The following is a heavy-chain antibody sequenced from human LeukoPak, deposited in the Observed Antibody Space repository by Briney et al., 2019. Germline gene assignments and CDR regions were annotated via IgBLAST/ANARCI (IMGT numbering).Heavy chain of an antibody. CDR2: IYYSGST. J-gene: IGHJ4*02. Sequence: PSETLSLTCTVSGGSISSYYWSWIRQPPGKGLEWIGYIYYSGSTNYNPSLKSRVTISVDTSKNQFSLKLSSVTAADTAVYYCASGGQYCSSTSCSEGFDYWGQGTLVTVSS. D-gene: IGHD2-2*01. CDR1: GGSISSYY. CDR3: ASGGQYCSSTSCSEGFDY. V-gene: IGHV4-59*01.